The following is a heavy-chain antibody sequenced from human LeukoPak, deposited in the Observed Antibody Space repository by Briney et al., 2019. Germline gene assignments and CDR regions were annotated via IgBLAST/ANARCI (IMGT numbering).Heavy chain of an antibody. Sequence: SETLSLTCTVSGGSISSGDYYWSWIRQPPGKGLEWIGYIYYSGSTNYNPSLKSRVTISVDTSKNQFSLKLSSVTAADTAVYYCARGKYSAKYGSGSYYNRNGAFDIWGQGTMVTVSS. CDR2: IYYSGST. D-gene: IGHD3-10*01. V-gene: IGHV4-61*08. J-gene: IGHJ3*02. CDR3: ARGKYSAKYGSGSYYNRNGAFDI. CDR1: GGSISSGDYY.